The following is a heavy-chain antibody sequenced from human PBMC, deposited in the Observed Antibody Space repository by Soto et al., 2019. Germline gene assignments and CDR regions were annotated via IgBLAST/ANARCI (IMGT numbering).Heavy chain of an antibody. D-gene: IGHD3-16*01. Sequence: GGSLRLSCAASGFTFSSYAMHWVRQAPGKGLEWVAVISYDGSNKYYADSVKGRFTISRDNSKNTLYLQMNSLRAEDTAVYYCARDWAPFDYWGQGTLVTVSS. CDR1: GFTFSSYA. CDR3: ARDWAPFDY. J-gene: IGHJ4*02. V-gene: IGHV3-30-3*01. CDR2: ISYDGSNK.